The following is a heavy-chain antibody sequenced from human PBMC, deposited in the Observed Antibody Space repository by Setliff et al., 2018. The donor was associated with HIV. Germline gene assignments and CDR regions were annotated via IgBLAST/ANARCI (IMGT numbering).Heavy chain of an antibody. CDR3: ARDFNYGSGRYYYYMDV. Sequence: SETLSLTCNVSGGAITGYYWSWVRQAPGKALESIASIYSGGSAIYHPSLKSRVTISVDTPKNQFSLKLSSVTAADTAVYYCARDFNYGSGRYYYYMDVWGKGTTVTVSS. D-gene: IGHD3-10*01. CDR2: IYSGGSA. V-gene: IGHV4-4*09. CDR1: GGAITGYY. J-gene: IGHJ6*03.